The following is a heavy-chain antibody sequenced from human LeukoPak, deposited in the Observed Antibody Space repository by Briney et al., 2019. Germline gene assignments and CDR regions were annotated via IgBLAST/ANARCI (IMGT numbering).Heavy chain of an antibody. CDR3: ARGPSLPGIAAAVDDY. V-gene: IGHV1-46*01. CDR2: INPSGGST. J-gene: IGHJ4*02. CDR1: GYTSTSYY. D-gene: IGHD6-13*01. Sequence: ASVKVSCKASGYTSTSYYMHWVRQAPGQGLEWMGIINPSGGSTSYAQKFQGRVTMTRDTSTSTVYMELSSLRSEDTAVYYCARGPSLPGIAAAVDDYWGQGTLVTVSS.